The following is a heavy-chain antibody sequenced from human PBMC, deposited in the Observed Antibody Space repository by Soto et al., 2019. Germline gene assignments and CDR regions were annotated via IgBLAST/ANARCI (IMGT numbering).Heavy chain of an antibody. J-gene: IGHJ5*02. V-gene: IGHV4-59*01. CDR3: ARGYCSSTICYIWDNWFDP. CDR2: IYYSGRT. Sequence: QVQLQESGPRLVKPSETLSLTCTVSGGSISSYYWSWIRQPPGKGLEWIGYIYYSGRTNYNPSLKNRVNISVDTSKHQFSLKLSSVTAADTAVYYCARGYCSSTICYIWDNWFDPWGQGTLVTVSS. CDR1: GGSISSYY. D-gene: IGHD2-2*02.